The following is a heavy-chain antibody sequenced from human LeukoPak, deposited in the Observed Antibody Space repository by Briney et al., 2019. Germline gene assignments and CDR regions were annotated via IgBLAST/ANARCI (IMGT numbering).Heavy chain of an antibody. J-gene: IGHJ4*02. D-gene: IGHD3-10*01. CDR1: GFTFSSYG. CDR3: AKDSRTYFSGSGSFSLPKRPLGYFDD. V-gene: IGHV3-30*02. Sequence: GGSLRLSCAASGFTFSSYGMHWVRQAPGKGLEWVAFTRFDGSNKYYADSVKGRFTISRDNSKNTLYLQMNSLRAEDTAVYYCAKDSRTYFSGSGSFSLPKRPLGYFDDWGQGTLVTVSS. CDR2: TRFDGSNK.